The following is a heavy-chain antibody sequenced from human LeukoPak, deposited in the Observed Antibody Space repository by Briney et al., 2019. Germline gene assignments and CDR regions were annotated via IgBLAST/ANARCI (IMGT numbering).Heavy chain of an antibody. CDR3: AREPGTTLRYYYGMDV. V-gene: IGHV4-39*07. CDR1: GGTISSSSYY. CDR2: IYYSGST. Sequence: KSSETLSLTCTVSGGTISSSSYYWGWIRQPPGKGLEWIGSIYYSGSTYYNPSLKSRVTISVDTSKNQFSLKLSSVTAADTAVYYCAREPGTTLRYYYGMDVWGQGTTVTVSS. D-gene: IGHD1-1*01. J-gene: IGHJ6*02.